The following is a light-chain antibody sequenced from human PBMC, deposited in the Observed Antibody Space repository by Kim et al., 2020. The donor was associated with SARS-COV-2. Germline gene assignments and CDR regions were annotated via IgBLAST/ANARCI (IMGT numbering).Light chain of an antibody. CDR2: KAS. CDR3: QQYNSYSPNM. V-gene: IGKV1-5*03. CDR1: QSVSSW. J-gene: IGKJ1*01. Sequence: SIGDRVTISCRASQSVSSWLAWYHQKPGKAPKLLMYKASIVKSGVPSRFSGSGSGTEFTLTISSLQPDDFGTYYCQQYNSYSPNMFGQGTKVDIK.